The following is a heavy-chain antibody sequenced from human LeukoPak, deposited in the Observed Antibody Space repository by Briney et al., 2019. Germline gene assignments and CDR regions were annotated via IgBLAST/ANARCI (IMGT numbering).Heavy chain of an antibody. CDR1: GYTFTSYY. D-gene: IGHD2-15*01. CDR3: ARDMEVVAAGYYYGMDV. Sequence: ASVKVSCKASGYTFTSYYMHWVRQAPGQGLEWMGIINPSGGSTSYAQKFQGRVTITADKSTSTAYMELSSLRSEDTAVYYCARDMEVVAAGYYYGMDVWGQGTTVTVSS. CDR2: INPSGGST. J-gene: IGHJ6*02. V-gene: IGHV1-46*01.